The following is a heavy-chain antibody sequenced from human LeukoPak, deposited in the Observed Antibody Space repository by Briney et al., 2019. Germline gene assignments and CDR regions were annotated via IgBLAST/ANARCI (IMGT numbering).Heavy chain of an antibody. CDR1: GDSISSSTYY. V-gene: IGHV4-39*01. CDR3: ARALGYCSGGSCTRGYNWFDP. J-gene: IGHJ5*02. Sequence: SETLSLTCSVSGDSISSSTYYWGWIRQPPGKGLEWIGSIHYSGSTYYNPSLKSRVTISVDTSMNQFSLKLSFVTTADTAVYYCARALGYCSGGSCTRGYNWFDPWGQGTLVTVPS. D-gene: IGHD2-15*01. CDR2: IHYSGST.